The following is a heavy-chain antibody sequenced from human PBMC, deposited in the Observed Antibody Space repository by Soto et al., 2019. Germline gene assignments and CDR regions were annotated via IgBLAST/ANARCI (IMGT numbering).Heavy chain of an antibody. Sequence: GESLKISCKGSGYSFTSYWISWVRQMPGKGLEWMGRIDPSDSYTNYSPSFQGHVTISADKSISTAYLQWSSLKASDTAVYYCARDRMYYYDSSGPTDYYYGMDVWGQGTTVTVSS. CDR1: GYSFTSYW. D-gene: IGHD3-22*01. CDR3: ARDRMYYYDSSGPTDYYYGMDV. V-gene: IGHV5-10-1*01. J-gene: IGHJ6*02. CDR2: IDPSDSYT.